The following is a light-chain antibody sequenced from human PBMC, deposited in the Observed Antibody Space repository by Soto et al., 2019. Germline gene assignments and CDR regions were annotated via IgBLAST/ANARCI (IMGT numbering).Light chain of an antibody. CDR1: QSVSSTY. CDR2: AAS. J-gene: IGKJ2*01. V-gene: IGKV3-20*01. CDR3: QQSGSSPPYT. Sequence: EIVLTQSPGTLSLSPGERATLSCRASQSVSSTYLAWYQQKPGQAPRLLIYAASSRASGIPDRFSGSASGTDFTLTISRLEPEDSAVYYCQQSGSSPPYTFGQGTKVEIK.